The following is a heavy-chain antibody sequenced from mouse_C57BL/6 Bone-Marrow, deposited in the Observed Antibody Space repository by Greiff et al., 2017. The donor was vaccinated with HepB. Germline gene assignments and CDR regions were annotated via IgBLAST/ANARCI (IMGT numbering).Heavy chain of an antibody. V-gene: IGHV1-81*01. CDR3: AREDYYGSSLYWYFDV. D-gene: IGHD1-1*01. CDR2: IYPRSGNT. J-gene: IGHJ1*03. CDR1: GYTFTSYG. Sequence: VQVVESGAELARPGASVKLSCKASGYTFTSYGISWVKQRTGQGLEWIGEIYPRSGNTYYNEKFKGKATLTADKSSSTAYMELRSLTSEDSAVYFCAREDYYGSSLYWYFDVWGTGTTVTVSS.